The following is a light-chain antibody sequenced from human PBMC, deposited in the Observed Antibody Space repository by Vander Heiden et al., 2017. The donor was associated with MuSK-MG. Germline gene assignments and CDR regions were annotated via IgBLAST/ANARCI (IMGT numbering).Light chain of an antibody. CDR2: GAS. Sequence: EIVMTQSPATLSVSPGETATLSCRASQSVSSDLAWYQHKPGQAPRLIIYGASTRASGNPARFSGSGYGTEFTLTISSLQSEDFAVYYCQQHNNWPPWTFGQGTKVEIK. J-gene: IGKJ1*01. CDR1: QSVSSD. V-gene: IGKV3-15*01. CDR3: QQHNNWPPWT.